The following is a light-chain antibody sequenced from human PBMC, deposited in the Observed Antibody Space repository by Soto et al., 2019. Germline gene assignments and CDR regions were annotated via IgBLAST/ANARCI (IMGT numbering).Light chain of an antibody. CDR3: LQDYGDSWT. CDR1: RDVGSA. CDR2: AAS. Sequence: QMTQSPSSLSASVGEQINITCPASRDVGSAVSWYQQKPGKAPKLLIYAASNLYTGVPSRFSGSRSGTEVTLPISSLQPEDVASYYCLQDYGDSWTFGQGTKVDIK. J-gene: IGKJ1*01. V-gene: IGKV1-6*01.